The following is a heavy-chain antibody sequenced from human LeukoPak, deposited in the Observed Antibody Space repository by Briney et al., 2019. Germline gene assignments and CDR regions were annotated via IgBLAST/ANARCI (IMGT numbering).Heavy chain of an antibody. CDR2: INSDGSST. D-gene: IGHD3-10*01. CDR1: GFTFSAYW. CDR3: AREKFHDYNLDL. J-gene: IGHJ5*02. V-gene: IGHV3-74*03. Sequence: GGSLRLSCAASGFTFSAYWMHWVRQVPGQGLVWVSRINSDGSSTTYADSVKGRFTISRDDAKNTLFLQMSSLRAEDTAVYYCAREKFHDYNLDLWGLGTLVTVSS.